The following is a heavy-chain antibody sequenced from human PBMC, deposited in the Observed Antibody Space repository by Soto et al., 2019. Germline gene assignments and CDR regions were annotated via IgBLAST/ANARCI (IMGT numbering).Heavy chain of an antibody. D-gene: IGHD3-16*01. Sequence: ASVKVSCKASGYTLSSNYMVWVRQAPGQGLEWMGIINTSGGSTDYAQKFQGRLTMTRDTSTNTVYMELSSLRSEDMAVYYCASLEITGYWG. CDR3: ASLEITGY. CDR1: GYTLSSNY. CDR2: INTSGGST. V-gene: IGHV1-46*01. J-gene: IGHJ4*01.